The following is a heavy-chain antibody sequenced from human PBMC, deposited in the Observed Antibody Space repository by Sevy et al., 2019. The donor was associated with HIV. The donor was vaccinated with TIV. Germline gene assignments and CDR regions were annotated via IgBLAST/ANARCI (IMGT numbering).Heavy chain of an antibody. CDR2: FDPEDGER. CDR3: AITKDYYDSSGCPYDY. Sequence: ASVKVSCKDSGYTLSQVSMHWVRQVPGKGLEWMGSFDPEDGERIYAQKFQGRLTMTEDTSTDTAYMELCSLKSEDTAVFYCAITKDYYDSSGCPYDYWGQGTLVTVSS. V-gene: IGHV1-24*01. CDR1: GYTLSQVS. D-gene: IGHD3-22*01. J-gene: IGHJ4*02.